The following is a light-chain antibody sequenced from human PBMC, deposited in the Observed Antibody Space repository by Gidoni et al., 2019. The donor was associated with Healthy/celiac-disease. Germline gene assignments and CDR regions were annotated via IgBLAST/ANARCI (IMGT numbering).Light chain of an antibody. CDR3: QQYNNWPPRT. CDR2: GAS. Sequence: EIVMTQFPATLSVPPGESATLSCRASQRVSSNLAWYQQKPGQAPRLLIYGASTRATGIPARFSGSGSGTEFTLTISSLQSEDFAVYYCQQYNNWPPRTFXQXTKLEIK. CDR1: QRVSSN. V-gene: IGKV3-15*01. J-gene: IGKJ2*01.